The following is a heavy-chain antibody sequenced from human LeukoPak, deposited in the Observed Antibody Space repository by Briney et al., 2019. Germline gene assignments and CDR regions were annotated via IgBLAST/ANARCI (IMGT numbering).Heavy chain of an antibody. V-gene: IGHV4-59*08. CDR1: GGSISSYY. CDR2: IYYSGST. D-gene: IGHD2-15*01. Sequence: SETLSLTCTVSGGSISSYYWSWIRQPPGKGLEWIGYIYYSGSTNYNPSLKSRVTISVDTSKNQFSLKLSSVTAADTAVYYCARHSSRYCSGGSCRKDAFDIWGQGTLVTVSS. CDR3: ARHSSRYCSGGSCRKDAFDI. J-gene: IGHJ3*02.